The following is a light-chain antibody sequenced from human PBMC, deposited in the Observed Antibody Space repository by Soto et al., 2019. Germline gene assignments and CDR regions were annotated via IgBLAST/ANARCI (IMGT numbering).Light chain of an antibody. CDR3: QQYGSSPGA. CDR2: DAS. V-gene: IGKV3D-20*01. CDR1: QSVRSSY. J-gene: IGKJ1*01. Sequence: EIVLTQSPATLSLSPGERATLSCGASQSVRSSYLAWYQQKPGLAPRLLIYDASSRATGIPDRFSGSGSGTDFTHTISRLEPEDFAMYYCQQYGSSPGAVGQGTKVEIK.